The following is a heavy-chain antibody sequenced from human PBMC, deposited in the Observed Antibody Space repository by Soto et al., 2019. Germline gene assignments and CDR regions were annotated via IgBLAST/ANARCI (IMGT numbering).Heavy chain of an antibody. J-gene: IGHJ5*02. CDR3: ARERQYCSSTSCRGYGNWFDP. Sequence: QVQLVQSGAEVKKPGASVKVSCKASGYTFTSYGISWVRQAPGQGLEWMGWISAYNGNTNYAQKLQGRVTMTTDTSTSTAYMELRSLRSDDTAVYYCARERQYCSSTSCRGYGNWFDPWGQGTLVTVSS. CDR1: GYTFTSYG. D-gene: IGHD2-2*01. V-gene: IGHV1-18*01. CDR2: ISAYNGNT.